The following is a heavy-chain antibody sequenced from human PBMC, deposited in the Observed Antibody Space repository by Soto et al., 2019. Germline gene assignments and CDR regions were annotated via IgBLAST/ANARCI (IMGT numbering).Heavy chain of an antibody. CDR3: ARLAGLYYDFWSGYSPYYFDY. CDR2: IYYSGST. D-gene: IGHD3-3*01. J-gene: IGHJ4*02. V-gene: IGHV4-39*01. Sequence: SETLSLTCTVSGGSISSSSYYWGWIRQPPGKGLEWIGSIYYSGSTYYNPSLKSRVTISVDTSKNQFSLKLGSVTAADTAVYYCARLAGLYYDFWSGYSPYYFDYWGQGTLVTVSS. CDR1: GGSISSSSYY.